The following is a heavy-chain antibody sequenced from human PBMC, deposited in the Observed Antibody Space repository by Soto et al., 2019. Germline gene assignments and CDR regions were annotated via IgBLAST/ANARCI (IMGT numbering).Heavy chain of an antibody. CDR1: GFTFSSYG. D-gene: IGHD2-2*01. CDR2: ISYDGSNK. V-gene: IGHV3-30*18. Sequence: GGSLRLSCAASGFTFSSYGMHWVRQAPGEGLEWVALISYDGSNKYYADSVKGRFTISRDYSKNTLYLQMNSLRAEDTAVYYCAKGPAIVLVPAAMNYYYGMDVWGQGTTVTVSS. J-gene: IGHJ6*02. CDR3: AKGPAIVLVPAAMNYYYGMDV.